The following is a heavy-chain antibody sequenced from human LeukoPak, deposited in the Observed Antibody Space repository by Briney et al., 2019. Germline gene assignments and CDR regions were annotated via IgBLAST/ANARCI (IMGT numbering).Heavy chain of an antibody. Sequence: ASVKVSCKVSGYTFTDYYMHWVQQAPGKGLEWMGLVDPEDGETIYAEKFQGRVTITADTSADTAYMELSSLRSEDTAVYYCATEGRYTRLGYWGQGTLVTVSS. CDR2: VDPEDGET. D-gene: IGHD1-26*01. J-gene: IGHJ4*02. V-gene: IGHV1-69-2*01. CDR3: ATEGRYTRLGY. CDR1: GYTFTDYY.